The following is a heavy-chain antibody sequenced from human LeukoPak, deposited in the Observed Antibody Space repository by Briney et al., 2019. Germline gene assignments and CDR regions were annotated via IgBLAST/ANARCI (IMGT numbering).Heavy chain of an antibody. V-gene: IGHV4-31*03. CDR1: GGSITINGYY. J-gene: IGHJ4*02. Sequence: SETLSLTCTVSGGSITINGYYWTWIRRHPGKGLEWIGYIFHNGKAYYNPSLKSRATISVDTSKNQFSLSLRSVTAADTAFYYCAKYSSGYYDGLNWGQGALVTVAS. CDR3: AKYSSGYYDGLN. CDR2: IFHNGKA. D-gene: IGHD3-22*01.